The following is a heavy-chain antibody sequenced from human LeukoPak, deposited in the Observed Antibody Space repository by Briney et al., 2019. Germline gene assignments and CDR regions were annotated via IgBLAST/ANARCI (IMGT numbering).Heavy chain of an antibody. D-gene: IGHD3-22*01. Sequence: PSETLSLTCTVSGGSISSYYWSWIRQPPGKGLEWIGYIYYSGSTNYNPSLKSRVTISVDTSKNQFSLKLSSVTAADTAVYYCARDRDYYDSSGYYFQDAFDIWGPGTLVTVSS. J-gene: IGHJ3*02. CDR2: IYYSGST. CDR3: ARDRDYYDSSGYYFQDAFDI. CDR1: GGSISSYY. V-gene: IGHV4-59*01.